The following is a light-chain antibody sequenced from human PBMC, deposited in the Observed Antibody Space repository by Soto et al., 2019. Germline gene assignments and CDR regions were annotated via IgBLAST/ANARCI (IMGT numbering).Light chain of an antibody. Sequence: QSVLAQPASVSGSFGQPITISCSGPNTDLGVYGYVSWYQHQPGKAPKLLIHDVNNRPSGISDRFSGSKSGDTASLTISGLQAEDEADYFCFSKISGFVYGFGTGTKV. CDR3: FSKISGFVYG. J-gene: IGLJ1*01. CDR2: DVN. V-gene: IGLV2-14*01. CDR1: NTDLGVYGY.